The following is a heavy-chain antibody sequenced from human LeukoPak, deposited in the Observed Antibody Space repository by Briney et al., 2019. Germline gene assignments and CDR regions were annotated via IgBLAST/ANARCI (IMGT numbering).Heavy chain of an antibody. CDR3: AKDELTYYDFWSGNPGWY. Sequence: GSLRLSCAASGFTFSSYGMHWVRQAPGKGLEWVAFIRYDGSNKYYADSVKGRFTISRDNSKNTLYLQMNSLRAEDTAVYYCAKDELTYYDFWSGNPGWYWGQGTLVTVSS. CDR1: GFTFSSYG. J-gene: IGHJ4*02. D-gene: IGHD3-3*01. V-gene: IGHV3-30*02. CDR2: IRYDGSNK.